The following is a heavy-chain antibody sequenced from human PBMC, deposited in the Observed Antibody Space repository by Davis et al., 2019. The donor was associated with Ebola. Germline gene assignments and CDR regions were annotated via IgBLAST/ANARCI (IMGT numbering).Heavy chain of an antibody. CDR2: LGLSADT. V-gene: IGHV3-23*01. D-gene: IGHD2/OR15-2a*01. J-gene: IGHJ3*01. CDR1: GFVFSNYV. CDR3: AKDNRNIWSEV. Sequence: GESLKISCAASGFVFSNYVMSWVRRAPGKGLEWVSTLGLSADTYYADSVKGRFTISRDNSKNTLYLQMNGLRVEDTAIYYCAKDNRNIWSEVWGQGTMVTVSS.